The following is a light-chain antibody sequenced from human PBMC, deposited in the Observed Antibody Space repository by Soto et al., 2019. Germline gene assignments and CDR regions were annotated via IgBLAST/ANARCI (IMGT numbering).Light chain of an antibody. CDR3: QQYGSSVYT. Sequence: EIILTQSPASLSVSPGERATLSCRASQSVSSSYLAWYQQKPGQAPRLLIYDSSTRATGIPDRFRGSGSGTDFTLTINRLDPEDFAVYYCQQYGSSVYTFGQGTKLEIK. CDR1: QSVSSSY. J-gene: IGKJ2*01. CDR2: DSS. V-gene: IGKV3-20*01.